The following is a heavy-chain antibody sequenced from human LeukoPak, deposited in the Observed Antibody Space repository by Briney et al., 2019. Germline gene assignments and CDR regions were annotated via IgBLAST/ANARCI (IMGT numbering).Heavy chain of an antibody. CDR1: GFTFSSYG. CDR2: ISYDESNK. CDR3: ARDLWGSYRYPFDY. Sequence: GGSLRLSCAASGFTFSSYGMHWVRQAPGKGLEWVAVISYDESNKYYADSVKGRFTISRDNSKNTLYLQMNSQRPDDTAVYYCARDLWGSYRYPFDYWGQGTLVTVSS. V-gene: IGHV3-30*03. D-gene: IGHD3-16*02. J-gene: IGHJ4*02.